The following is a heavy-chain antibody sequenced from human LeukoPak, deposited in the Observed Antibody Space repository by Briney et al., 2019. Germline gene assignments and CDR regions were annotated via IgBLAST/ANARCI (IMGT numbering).Heavy chain of an antibody. Sequence: SETLSFTCTVSGGSISFYYWSWIRQPPGKGPEWIGTIYYSGSTYYNPSLKSRVTISIDTSKNQFSLKLSSVTAADTAVYYCARRKYGKYYFDYWGQGTLVTVSS. CDR2: IYYSGST. D-gene: IGHD4-17*01. J-gene: IGHJ4*02. CDR1: GGSISFYY. CDR3: ARRKYGKYYFDY. V-gene: IGHV4-59*08.